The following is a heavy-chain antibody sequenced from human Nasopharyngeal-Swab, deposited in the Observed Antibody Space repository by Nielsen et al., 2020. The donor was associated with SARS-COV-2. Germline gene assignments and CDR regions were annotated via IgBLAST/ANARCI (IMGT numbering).Heavy chain of an antibody. CDR2: IGGSGGRT. D-gene: IGHD1-26*01. J-gene: IGHJ4*02. CDR3: AKASGVGATGGDY. Sequence: GESLKISCAASGFTFSNYAMSWVRQAPGKGLEWVSSIGGSGGRTHYADSVKGRFTISRDNSENTLYLQMNSLRAEDTAVYYCAKASGVGATGGDYWGQGTLVTVSS. CDR1: GFTFSNYA. V-gene: IGHV3-23*01.